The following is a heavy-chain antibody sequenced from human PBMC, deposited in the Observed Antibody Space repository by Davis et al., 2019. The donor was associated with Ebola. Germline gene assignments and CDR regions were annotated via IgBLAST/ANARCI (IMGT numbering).Heavy chain of an antibody. CDR3: ARHSTRYYYYVMDV. J-gene: IGHJ6*02. CDR1: GGSISSYY. V-gene: IGHV4-59*05. Sequence: SETLSLTCTVSGGSISSYYWSWIRQPPGKGLEWIGSIYYSGSTYYNPSLKSRVTTSVDTSKNQFSLKLSSVTAAATAVYYCARHSTRYYYYVMDVWGQGSTVTVSS. CDR2: IYYSGST. D-gene: IGHD1-1*01.